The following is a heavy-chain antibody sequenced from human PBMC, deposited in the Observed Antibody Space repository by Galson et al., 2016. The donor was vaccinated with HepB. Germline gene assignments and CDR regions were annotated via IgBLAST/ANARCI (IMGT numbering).Heavy chain of an antibody. D-gene: IGHD5-18*01. CDR3: ARTKLQLLYYFDY. V-gene: IGHV3-21*01. CDR2: ISSSSSYI. Sequence: APGKGLEWVSSISSSSSYIYYADSVKGRFTISRDNAKNSLYLQMNSLRAEDTAVYYCARTKLQLLYYFDYWGQGTLVTVSS. J-gene: IGHJ4*02.